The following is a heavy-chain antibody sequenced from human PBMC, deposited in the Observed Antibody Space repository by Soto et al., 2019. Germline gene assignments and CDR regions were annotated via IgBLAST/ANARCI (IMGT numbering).Heavy chain of an antibody. D-gene: IGHD6-19*01. CDR2: INWNSGSI. CDR3: VKDVYSLGWYRGEFEI. J-gene: IGHJ4*02. CDR1: GFTFDDYA. Sequence: EVQLVESGGGLVQPGRSLRLSCAASGFTFDDYAMHWVRQVPGKGLEWVSGINWNSGSIGSADSVKGRFTISRDNGKNSLDLQMNRLRAEDTALYYCVKDVYSLGWYRGEFEIWGQGTLVTVSS. V-gene: IGHV3-9*01.